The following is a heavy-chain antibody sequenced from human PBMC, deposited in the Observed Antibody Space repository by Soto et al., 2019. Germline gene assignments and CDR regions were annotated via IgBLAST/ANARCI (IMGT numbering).Heavy chain of an antibody. D-gene: IGHD2-2*01. V-gene: IGHV3-7*03. J-gene: IGHJ4*02. CDR3: ARDLGYCSRTTCPQSFDY. CDR2: MKQDGSEK. CDR1: GFSFSGHW. Sequence: LKLSCAASGFSFSGHWMSLVRHAPGNGLEWSANMKQDGSEKYYVDSVKGRFTISRDNAKNSLYLQMKSLRAEDTAVYYCARDLGYCSRTTCPQSFDYWGQGPLVPVSS.